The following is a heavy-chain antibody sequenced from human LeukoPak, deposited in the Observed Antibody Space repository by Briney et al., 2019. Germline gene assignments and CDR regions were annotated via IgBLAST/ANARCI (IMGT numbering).Heavy chain of an antibody. CDR3: ARDRYINGRFGEIGH. D-gene: IGHD3-10*01. V-gene: IGHV3-48*03. CDR1: GFTFSSYE. CDR2: ISSSGSTI. Sequence: GGSLRLSCAASGFTFSSYEMNWVRQAPGKGLEWVSYISSSGSTIYYADSVKGRFTITRDNAKNSLVLQMNSLRAEDTAVYYCARDRYINGRFGEIGHWGQGTLVIVSS. J-gene: IGHJ1*01.